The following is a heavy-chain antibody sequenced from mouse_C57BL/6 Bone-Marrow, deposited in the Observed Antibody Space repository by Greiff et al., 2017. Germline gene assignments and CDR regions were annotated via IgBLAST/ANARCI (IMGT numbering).Heavy chain of an antibody. J-gene: IGHJ2*01. CDR1: GYTFTSYW. CDR3: AKEGYYEGFDY. CDR2: IHPNSGST. D-gene: IGHD2-3*01. Sequence: QVQLQQPGAELVKPGASVKLSCKASGYTFTSYWMHWVKQRPGQGLEWIGMIHPNSGSTNYNEKFKSKATLTVDKSSSTAYMQLSSLTSEDSAVYYCAKEGYYEGFDYWGQGTTLTVSS. V-gene: IGHV1-64*01.